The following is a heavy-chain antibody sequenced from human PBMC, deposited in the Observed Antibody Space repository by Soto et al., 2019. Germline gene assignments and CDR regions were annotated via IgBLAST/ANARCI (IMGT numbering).Heavy chain of an antibody. Sequence: GASVKVSCKASGYTFTSYDINWVRQATGQGLEWMGWMNPNSGNTGYAQKFQGRVTMTSNTSISTAYMQLSSLRAADTAMYYCARLERELLPYYYYGMDVWGQGTTVTVSS. D-gene: IGHD1-26*01. V-gene: IGHV1-8*01. CDR1: GYTFTSYD. J-gene: IGHJ6*02. CDR3: ARLERELLPYYYYGMDV. CDR2: MNPNSGNT.